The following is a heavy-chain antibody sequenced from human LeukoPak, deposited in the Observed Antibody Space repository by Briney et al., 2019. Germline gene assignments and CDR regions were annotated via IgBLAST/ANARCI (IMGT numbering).Heavy chain of an antibody. CDR1: GYSISSGYY. V-gene: IGHV4-38-2*02. Sequence: SETLSLTCTVSGYSISSGYYWGWIRQPPGKGLEWIGSLYHSGSTYYNPSLKSRLTISVDTSKNQFSLKLSSVTAADTAVYYCARTLSSGYPNYYYYMDVWGKGTTVTVSS. J-gene: IGHJ6*03. CDR3: ARTLSSGYPNYYYYMDV. D-gene: IGHD3-22*01. CDR2: LYHSGST.